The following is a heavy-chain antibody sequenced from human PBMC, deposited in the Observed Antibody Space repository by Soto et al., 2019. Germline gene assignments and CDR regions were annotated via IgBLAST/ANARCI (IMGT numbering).Heavy chain of an antibody. CDR1: GGSIDRSSYY. V-gene: IGHV4-39*06. CDR3: ARVVTAGTNGVVVIFGY. J-gene: IGHJ4*02. D-gene: IGHD3-22*01. Sequence: PSETLSLTCTLSGGSIDRSSYYWAWIRQTPGKGLEWIGGRYNSGTTIYNPSLGCRVTISVDTSKNQFTLKLSSVTAADTAVHYCARVVTAGTNGVVVIFGYWGQGTRVTVSS. CDR2: RYNSGTT.